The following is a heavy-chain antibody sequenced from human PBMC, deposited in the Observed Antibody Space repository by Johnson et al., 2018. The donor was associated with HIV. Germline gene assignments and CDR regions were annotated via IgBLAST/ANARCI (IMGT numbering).Heavy chain of an antibody. CDR2: ISSSSSTI. V-gene: IGHV3-11*04. Sequence: QVQLVESGGGLVQPGGSLRLSCAASGFSFSDYYMSWIRRAPGKGLEWVSYISSSSSTIYYGDSVKGRFTISRDNARNSLYLHMNSLRAEDTAVYYCARDLHPGQNPFVAIWAFDIWGQETMVTVSS. J-gene: IGHJ3*02. D-gene: IGHD1-1*01. CDR3: ARDLHPGQNPFVAIWAFDI. CDR1: GFSFSDYY.